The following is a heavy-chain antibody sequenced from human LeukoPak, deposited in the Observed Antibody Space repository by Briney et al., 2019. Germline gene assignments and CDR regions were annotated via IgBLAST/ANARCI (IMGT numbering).Heavy chain of an antibody. CDR3: ARDLRYCSSTSCYEESTNYFDY. Sequence: ASVKVSCKTSGYTFTNYAIHWVRQAPGQRLEWMGCINGDNGNTQYSQKFKGRVTIISDTSASTAYMELSSLTSEDTAVYYCARDLRYCSSTSCYEESTNYFDYWGQGTLVTVSS. D-gene: IGHD2-2*01. CDR2: INGDNGNT. V-gene: IGHV1-3*01. CDR1: GYTFTNYA. J-gene: IGHJ4*02.